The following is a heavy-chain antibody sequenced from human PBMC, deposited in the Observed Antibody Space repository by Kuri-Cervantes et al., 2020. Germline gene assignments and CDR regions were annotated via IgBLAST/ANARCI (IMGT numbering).Heavy chain of an antibody. V-gene: IGHV4-34*01. D-gene: IGHD2-15*01. CDR1: GGSFSGYY. J-gene: IGHJ1*01. Sequence: SCAVYGGSFSGYYWSWIRQPPGKGLEWIGEINHSGSTNYNPSLKSRVTISVDTSKNQFSLKLSSVTAADTAVYYCASYCSGGSCYSGYFQHWGQGTLVTVSS. CDR3: ASYCSGGSCYSGYFQH. CDR2: INHSGST.